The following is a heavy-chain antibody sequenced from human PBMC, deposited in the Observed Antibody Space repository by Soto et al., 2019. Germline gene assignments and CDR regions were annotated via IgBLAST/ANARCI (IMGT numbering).Heavy chain of an antibody. CDR2: INHSGST. V-gene: IGHV4-34*01. Sequence: QVQLQQWGAGLLKPSETLSLTCAVYGGSFSGYYWSWIRQPPGKGLEWIGEINHSGSTNYNPSLKSRVTISVDTSKNQFSLKLSSVTAADTAVYYCARGRGIVAGYPAAVYFDYWGQGTLVTVSS. J-gene: IGHJ4*02. CDR1: GGSFSGYY. CDR3: ARGRGIVAGYPAAVYFDY. D-gene: IGHD5-12*01.